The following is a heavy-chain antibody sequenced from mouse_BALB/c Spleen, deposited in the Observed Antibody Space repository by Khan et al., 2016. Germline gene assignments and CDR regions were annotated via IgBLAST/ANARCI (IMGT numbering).Heavy chain of an antibody. J-gene: IGHJ4*01. CDR2: INTHSGVP. Sequence: QIQLVQSGPELKKPGETVRISCKASGYTFTTAGMQWVQKMPGKGLKWIGWINTHSGVPKYAEDFKGRFAFSLETSASTAYLQISNLKNEDTATYFCARWGSLRGAMDYCGQGTSVTVSS. CDR3: ARWGSLRGAMDY. CDR1: GYTFTTAG. V-gene: IGHV9-4*02.